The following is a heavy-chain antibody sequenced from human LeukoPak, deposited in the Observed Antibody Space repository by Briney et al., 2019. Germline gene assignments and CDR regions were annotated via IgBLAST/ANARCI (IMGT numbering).Heavy chain of an antibody. Sequence: SETLSLTCAVYGGSFSGYYWSWSRQPPGKGLEWIGEINHSGSTNYNPSLKSRVTISVDTSKNQFSLKLSSVTAADTAVYYCASSTPWIQLWYGRDYWGQGTLVTVSS. V-gene: IGHV4-34*01. CDR3: ASSTPWIQLWYGRDY. CDR1: GGSFSGYY. D-gene: IGHD5-18*01. J-gene: IGHJ4*02. CDR2: INHSGST.